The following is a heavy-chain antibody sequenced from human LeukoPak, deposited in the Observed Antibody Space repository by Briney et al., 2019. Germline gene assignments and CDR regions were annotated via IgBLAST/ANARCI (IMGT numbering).Heavy chain of an antibody. J-gene: IGHJ4*02. CDR3: ARRDYYDSSGYPIDY. D-gene: IGHD3-22*01. V-gene: IGHV7-4-1*02. CDR1: GYTFSNSG. Sequence: ASVKVSCKASGYTFSNSGISWVRQAPGQGLEWMGWINTNTGNPTYAQGFTGRFVFSLDTSVSTAYLQISSLKAEDTAVYYCARRDYYDSSGYPIDYWGQGTLVTVSS. CDR2: INTNTGNP.